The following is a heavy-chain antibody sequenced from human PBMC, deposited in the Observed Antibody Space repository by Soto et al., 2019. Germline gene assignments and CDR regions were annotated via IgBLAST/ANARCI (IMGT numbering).Heavy chain of an antibody. V-gene: IGHV1-3*01. D-gene: IGHD3-22*01. CDR1: GYTFTSYA. Sequence: VSSVKVSCKASGYTFTSYAMHWVRQAPGQRLEWMGWINAGNGNTKYSQKFQGRVTITRDTSASTAHMELSSLRSEDTAVYYCARDQGYTMIVVADAFDIWGQGTMVAV. CDR3: ARDQGYTMIVVADAFDI. CDR2: INAGNGNT. J-gene: IGHJ3*02.